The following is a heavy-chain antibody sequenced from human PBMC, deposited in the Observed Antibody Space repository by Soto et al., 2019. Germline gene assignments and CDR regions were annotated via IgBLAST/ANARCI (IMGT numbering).Heavy chain of an antibody. CDR1: GGSISSYY. D-gene: IGHD3-10*01. J-gene: IGHJ5*02. CDR3: AGGSRHGYQRGNWFAP. Sequence: PSETMSLTWTVSGGSISSYYWSWIRQPPGKGLEWIGYIYYSGSTNYNPSLKSRVTISVDTSKNQFSLKLSSVTAADTAVYYCAGGSRHGYQRGNWFAPWGRGNLVTAS. CDR2: IYYSGST. V-gene: IGHV4-59*01.